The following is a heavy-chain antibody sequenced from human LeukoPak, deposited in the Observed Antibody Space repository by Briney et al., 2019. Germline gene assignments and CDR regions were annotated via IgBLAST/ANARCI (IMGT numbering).Heavy chain of an antibody. V-gene: IGHV3-23*01. D-gene: IGHD5-12*01. CDR1: GFTFSSNA. J-gene: IGHJ4*02. Sequence: GGSLRLSCAASGFTFSSNAMSWVRQAPGKGLEWVSAITSGGVTHYAGSVRGRFTISRDNSKSTVYLQMNSLRAEDTAVYYCAKSGLATMVVGHIDYWGQGTLVTVSS. CDR2: ITSGGVT. CDR3: AKSGLATMVVGHIDY.